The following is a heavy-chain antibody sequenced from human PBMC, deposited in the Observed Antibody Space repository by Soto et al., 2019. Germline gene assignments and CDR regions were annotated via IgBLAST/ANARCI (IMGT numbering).Heavy chain of an antibody. CDR2: IYYSGST. V-gene: IGHV4-59*01. J-gene: IGHJ5*02. CDR3: ARGYLDFWSGYPNNWFDP. D-gene: IGHD3-3*01. CDR1: GGSFSGYY. Sequence: SETLSLTCAVYGGSFSGYYWSWIRQPPGKGLEWIGYIYYSGSTNYNPSLKSRVTISVDTSKNQFSLKLSSVTAADTAVYYCARGYLDFWSGYPNNWFDPWGQGTRVTVSS.